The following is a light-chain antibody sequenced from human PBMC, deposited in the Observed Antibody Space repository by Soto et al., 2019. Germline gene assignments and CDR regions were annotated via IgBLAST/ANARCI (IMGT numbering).Light chain of an antibody. V-gene: IGKV1-5*03. CDR1: QSIGDW. Sequence: DIQMTQSPSTLSASVGDRVSITCRASQSIGDWLAWYQQKPGKAPKLLIYKASNLQSGVPSRFSGSGSGTDFTLTISSLQPDDFATYYCQHYDSYSPTWTCGQGTKVDIK. CDR3: QHYDSYSPTWT. CDR2: KAS. J-gene: IGKJ1*01.